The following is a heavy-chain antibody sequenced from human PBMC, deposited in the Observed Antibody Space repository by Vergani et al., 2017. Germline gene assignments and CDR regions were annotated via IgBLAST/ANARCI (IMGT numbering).Heavy chain of an antibody. Sequence: QVQLVQSGAEVKKPGSSVKVSCKASGGTFSSYAISWVRQAPGQGLEWMGGIIPILGIANYAQKFQGRVTITADKSTSTSYMELSSLGSEDTAVYYCAQGSSRVKDAFDFWGQGTMVTVSS. CDR2: IIPILGIA. CDR1: GGTFSSYA. CDR3: AQGSSRVKDAFDF. J-gene: IGHJ3*01. V-gene: IGHV1-69*09. D-gene: IGHD3-16*02.